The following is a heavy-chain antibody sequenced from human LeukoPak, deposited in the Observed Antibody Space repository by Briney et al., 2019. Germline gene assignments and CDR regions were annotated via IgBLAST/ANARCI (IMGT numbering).Heavy chain of an antibody. CDR3: ARDFGEWSPGAFDT. CDR1: GGSISSYY. D-gene: IGHD3-10*01. CDR2: IYYSGST. Sequence: SETLSLTCTVSGGSISSYYWSWIRQPPGKGLEWIGYIYYSGSTNYNPSLKSRVTISVDTSKNQFSLKLSSVTAADTAVYYCARDFGEWSPGAFDTWGQGTMVTVSS. V-gene: IGHV4-59*01. J-gene: IGHJ3*02.